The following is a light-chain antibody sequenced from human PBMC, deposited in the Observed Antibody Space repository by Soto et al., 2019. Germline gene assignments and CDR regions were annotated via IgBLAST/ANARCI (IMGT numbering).Light chain of an antibody. CDR1: QSVTTN. Sequence: EVVMTQSPATLSVSPGERATLSCRASQSVTTNMAWYQQKPGQAPRLLIYGASTRATGIPARFSGSGSGTDFTLTISSLQSEDFAAYYCQQYNNWPRTFGQGTKVDIK. CDR2: GAS. V-gene: IGKV3-15*01. CDR3: QQYNNWPRT. J-gene: IGKJ1*01.